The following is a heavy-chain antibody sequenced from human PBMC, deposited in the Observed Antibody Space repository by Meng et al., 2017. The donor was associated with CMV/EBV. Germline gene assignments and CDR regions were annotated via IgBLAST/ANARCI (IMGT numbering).Heavy chain of an antibody. Sequence: GGSLRLSCAASGFVFSDSYMNWVRQAPGKGLEWVANIKPDGSDKFYVDSVKGRFTISRDNAKNSLYLQMNSLRAEDTAVYYCARDFVVVPAAKGEFDYWGQGTLVTVSS. CDR2: IKPDGSDK. CDR3: ARDFVVVPAAKGEFDY. CDR1: GFVFSDSY. V-gene: IGHV3-7*01. D-gene: IGHD2-2*01. J-gene: IGHJ4*02.